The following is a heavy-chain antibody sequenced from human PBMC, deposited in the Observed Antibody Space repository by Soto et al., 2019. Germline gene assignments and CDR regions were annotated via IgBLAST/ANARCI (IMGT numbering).Heavy chain of an antibody. CDR3: TTHRYYYDSSGYYYLLNHAFDI. Sequence: PGGSLRLSCAASGFTFSNAWMNWVRQAPGKGLEWVGRIKSKTDGGTTDYAAPVKGRFTISRDDSKNTLYLQMNSLKTEDTAVYXFTTHRYYYDSSGYYYLLNHAFDIWGQGTMVTVS. J-gene: IGHJ3*02. V-gene: IGHV3-15*07. CDR2: IKSKTDGGTT. D-gene: IGHD3-22*01. CDR1: GFTFSNAW.